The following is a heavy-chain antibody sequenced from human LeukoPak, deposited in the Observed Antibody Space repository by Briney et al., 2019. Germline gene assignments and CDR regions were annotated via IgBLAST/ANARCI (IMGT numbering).Heavy chain of an antibody. V-gene: IGHV4-39*07. D-gene: IGHD3-22*01. CDR3: ARVQGITMIVVVHRELGAFDI. Sequence: PSETLSLTCTVSGGSISSSSYYWGWIRQPPGKGLEWIGSIYYSGCTYYNPSLKSRVTISVDTSKNQFSLKLSSVTAADTAVYYCARVQGITMIVVVHRELGAFDIWGQGTMVTVSS. CDR1: GGSISSSSYY. CDR2: IYYSGCT. J-gene: IGHJ3*02.